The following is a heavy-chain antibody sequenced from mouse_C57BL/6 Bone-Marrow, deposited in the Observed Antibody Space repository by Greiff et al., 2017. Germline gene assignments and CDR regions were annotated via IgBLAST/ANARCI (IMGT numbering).Heavy chain of an antibody. CDR1: EYEFPSHD. V-gene: IGHV5-2*01. CDR3: ASHWDDDKFAY. J-gene: IGHJ3*01. CDR2: INRDGGST. D-gene: IGHD2-3*01. Sequence: EVKLMESGGGLVQPGESLKLSCESNEYEFPSHDMSWVRKTPEKRLELVAAINRDGGSTYYPETMERRFIMSRDNTKKTLYLQMSSLRYEDTALYYCASHWDDDKFAYWGQGTLVTVSA.